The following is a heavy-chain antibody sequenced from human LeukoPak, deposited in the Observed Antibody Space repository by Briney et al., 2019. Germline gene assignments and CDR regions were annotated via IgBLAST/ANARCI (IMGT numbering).Heavy chain of an antibody. CDR3: TTDPTTWESSVH. Sequence: GGSLRLSCAASGFTFSNAWMSWVRQAPGKGLEWGGRIKSKTDGGTTDYAAAVKGRFTISRDDSKNTLYLQMNSLKTEDTAVYYCTTDPTTWESSVHWGQGTLVTVSS. J-gene: IGHJ4*02. CDR2: IKSKTDGGTT. CDR1: GFTFSNAW. D-gene: IGHD3-22*01. V-gene: IGHV3-15*01.